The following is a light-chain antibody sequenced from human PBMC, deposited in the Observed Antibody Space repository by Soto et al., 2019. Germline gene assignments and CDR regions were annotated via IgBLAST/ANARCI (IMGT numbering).Light chain of an antibody. Sequence: SALTQPASVSGSPGQWITISCTGTSSDVGGYNYVSWYQQHPGKAPKLMIYEVINRPSGVSNRFSGSKSGNTASLTISGLRAEDEADYYCSSFASSKTYVFGTGTKLTVL. J-gene: IGLJ1*01. V-gene: IGLV2-14*01. CDR3: SSFASSKTYV. CDR2: EVI. CDR1: SSDVGGYNY.